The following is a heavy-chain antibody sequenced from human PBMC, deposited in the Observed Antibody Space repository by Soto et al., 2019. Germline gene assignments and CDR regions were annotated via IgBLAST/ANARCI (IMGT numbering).Heavy chain of an antibody. CDR1: GFTFSNAW. D-gene: IGHD3-16*02. J-gene: IGHJ4*02. CDR2: IKSKTDGGTT. V-gene: IGHV3-15*01. Sequence: LRLSCAASGFTFSNAWMSWVRQAPGKGLEWVGRIKSKTDGGTTDYAAPVKGRFTISRGDSKNTLYLQMNSLKTEDTAVYYCTTDRLSYVWGSYPSDYWGQGTLVTVS. CDR3: TTDRLSYVWGSYPSDY.